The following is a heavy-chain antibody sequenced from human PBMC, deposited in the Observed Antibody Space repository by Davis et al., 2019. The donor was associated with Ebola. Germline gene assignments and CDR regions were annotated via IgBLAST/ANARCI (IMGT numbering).Heavy chain of an antibody. Sequence: GGSLRLSCAASGFTFSSYAMHWVRQAPGKGLEWVAVIWYDGSNKYYADSVKGRFTISRDNSKNTLYLQMNSLRAEDTAVYYCARVSCSGGSCYYYYGMDVWGQGTTVTVSS. J-gene: IGHJ6*02. D-gene: IGHD2-15*01. CDR2: IWYDGSNK. V-gene: IGHV3-33*08. CDR1: GFTFSSYA. CDR3: ARVSCSGGSCYYYYGMDV.